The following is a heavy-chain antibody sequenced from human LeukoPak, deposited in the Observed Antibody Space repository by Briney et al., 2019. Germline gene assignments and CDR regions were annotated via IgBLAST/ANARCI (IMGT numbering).Heavy chain of an antibody. CDR1: GGSVSSYY. D-gene: IGHD6-19*01. Sequence: PSETLSLTCTVSGGSVSSYYWSWVRQPPGKGLEWIGYMYPGGSTNYNPSLKSRGTISVDTSKNQISLKLSSVTAADTAVYYCARQAEYSSGWTNNWFDPWGPGSLVTVSS. CDR3: ARQAEYSSGWTNNWFDP. V-gene: IGHV4-59*08. CDR2: MYPGGST. J-gene: IGHJ5*02.